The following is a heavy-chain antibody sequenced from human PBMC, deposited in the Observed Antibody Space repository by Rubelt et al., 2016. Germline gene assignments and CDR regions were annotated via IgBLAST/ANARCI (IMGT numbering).Heavy chain of an antibody. Sequence: RLSCAASGFTFSSYAMHWVRQAPGKGLEYVSAISSTGGSTYYADSVKGRFTISRDNSKNTLYLQMSSLRAEDTAVYYCVKGGIAAAAMGWFDPWGQGTLVTVSP. CDR2: ISSTGGST. J-gene: IGHJ5*02. V-gene: IGHV3-64D*09. CDR1: GFTFSSYA. D-gene: IGHD6-13*01. CDR3: VKGGIAAAAMGWFDP.